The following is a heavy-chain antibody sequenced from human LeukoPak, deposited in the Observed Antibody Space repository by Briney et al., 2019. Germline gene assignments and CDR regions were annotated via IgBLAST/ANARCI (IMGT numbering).Heavy chain of an antibody. CDR2: ISWNSGSI. Sequence: PGRSLRLSCAASGFTFDDYAMHWVRQAPGKGLEWVSGISWNSGSIGYADSVKGRFTISRDDSKSTLYLQMNSLRAEDTAVYYCAKRNYYGSGSYPDYWGQGTLVTVSS. V-gene: IGHV3-9*01. D-gene: IGHD3-10*01. J-gene: IGHJ4*02. CDR1: GFTFDDYA. CDR3: AKRNYYGSGSYPDY.